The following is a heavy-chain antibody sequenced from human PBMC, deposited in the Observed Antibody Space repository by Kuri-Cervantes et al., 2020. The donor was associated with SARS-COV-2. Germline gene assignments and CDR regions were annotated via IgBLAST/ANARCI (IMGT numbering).Heavy chain of an antibody. Sequence: GESLKISCAASGFTFSSYGMHWVRQAPGKGLEWVAFIRYDGSNKYYADSVKGRFTISRDNSKNTLYLQMNSLGAEDTAVYYCAKATNNYCSSTSCYQGGYFDLWGRGTLVTVSS. CDR1: GFTFSSYG. D-gene: IGHD2-2*01. J-gene: IGHJ2*01. V-gene: IGHV3-30*02. CDR2: IRYDGSNK. CDR3: AKATNNYCSSTSCYQGGYFDL.